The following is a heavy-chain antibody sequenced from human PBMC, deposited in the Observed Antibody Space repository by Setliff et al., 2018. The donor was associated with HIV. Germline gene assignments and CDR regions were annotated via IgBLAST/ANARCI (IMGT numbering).Heavy chain of an antibody. J-gene: IGHJ4*02. Sequence: SETLSLTCSVSGGSISSSYYYWGWIRQPPGKGLEWIGAIYYSGTTYYNSTLRSRVTISVDTSKNQFSLKLNSVTAADTAVYYCARTRGYCSGTNCYALRGPDYWGQGTLVTVSS. CDR3: ARTRGYCSGTNCYALRGPDY. CDR2: IYYSGTT. D-gene: IGHD2-2*01. V-gene: IGHV4-39*01. CDR1: GGSISSSYYY.